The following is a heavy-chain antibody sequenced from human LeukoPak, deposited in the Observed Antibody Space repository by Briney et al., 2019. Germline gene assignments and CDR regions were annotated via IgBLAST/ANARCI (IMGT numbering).Heavy chain of an antibody. D-gene: IGHD3-22*01. Sequence: PGGSLRLSCAASGFTFSIYAMHWVRQAPGKGLEWVSYISSSSSTIYYADSVKGRFTISRDNAKNSLYLQMNSLRAEDTAVYYCARGGYSYGYGYYYDSSGPGMDVWGQGTTVTVSS. CDR2: ISSSSSTI. V-gene: IGHV3-48*01. CDR3: ARGGYSYGYGYYYDSSGPGMDV. J-gene: IGHJ6*02. CDR1: GFTFSIYA.